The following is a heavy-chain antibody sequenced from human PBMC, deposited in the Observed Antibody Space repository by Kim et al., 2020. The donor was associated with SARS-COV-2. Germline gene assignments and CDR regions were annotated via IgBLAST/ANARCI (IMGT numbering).Heavy chain of an antibody. D-gene: IGHD5-12*01. J-gene: IGHJ4*02. CDR1: GGSISSGGYY. Sequence: SETLSLTCTVSGGSISSGGYYWSWIRQHPGKGLEWIGYIYYSGSTYYNPSLKSRVTILVDTSKNQFSLELNSVTAADTAVYYCARKDGYNAFDYWGQGSLVTVSS. V-gene: IGHV4-31*03. CDR3: ARKDGYNAFDY. CDR2: IYYSGST.